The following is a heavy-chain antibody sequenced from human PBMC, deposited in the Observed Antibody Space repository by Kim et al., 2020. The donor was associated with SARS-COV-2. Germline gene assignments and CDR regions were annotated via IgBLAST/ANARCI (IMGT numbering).Heavy chain of an antibody. CDR1: GFTSTGYA. Sequence: GGSLRLSCTTSGFTSTGYAMSWVRQAPGKGLEWVSSIDGSDGTTYYVDSVKGRFTISRDNSKNTLYLQMNSLRADDTAVYYCMKGGWGWVWNHWGQGTRVTV. D-gene: IGHD2-21*01. CDR3: MKGGWGWVWNH. V-gene: IGHV3-23*01. CDR2: IDGSDGTT. J-gene: IGHJ5*02.